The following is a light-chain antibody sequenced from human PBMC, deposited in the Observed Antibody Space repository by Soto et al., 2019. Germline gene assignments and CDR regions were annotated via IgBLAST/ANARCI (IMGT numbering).Light chain of an antibody. V-gene: IGLV2-8*01. J-gene: IGLJ1*01. CDR3: SSYAGSNTFV. CDR2: EVT. CDR1: SGDVGGYNF. Sequence: QSALTQPPSASGSPGQSVTISCTGTSGDVGGYNFVSWYQQHPGKAPKLMIFEVTRRPSGVPARCSGSKSGNTASLTVSGLKAEDEADNYCSSYAGSNTFVSGTGTKVPVL.